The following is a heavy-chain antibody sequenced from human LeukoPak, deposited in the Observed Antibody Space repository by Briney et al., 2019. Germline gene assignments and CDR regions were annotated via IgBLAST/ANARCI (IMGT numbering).Heavy chain of an antibody. J-gene: IGHJ4*02. CDR3: AKDRGYYDSSGLFDY. Sequence: PGGSLRLSCAASGFTFSNAWMSWVRQAPGKGLEWVGRIKSKTDGGTTDYAAPVKGRFTISRDNSKNTLYLQMNSLRAEDTAVYYCAKDRGYYDSSGLFDYWGQGTLVTVSS. V-gene: IGHV3-15*01. D-gene: IGHD3-22*01. CDR1: GFTFSNAW. CDR2: IKSKTDGGTT.